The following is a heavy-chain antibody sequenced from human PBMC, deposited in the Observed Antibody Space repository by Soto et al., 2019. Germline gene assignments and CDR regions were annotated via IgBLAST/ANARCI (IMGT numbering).Heavy chain of an antibody. J-gene: IGHJ5*02. V-gene: IGHV4-39*01. CDR1: GGSMKSSSYY. CDR3: ARRQSYYESSDHSYVGWFDP. Sequence: QVQLQESGPGVVKPSETLSLTCTVSGGSMKSSSYYWGWIRQPPGKGLEWIGSIYYSGSTYYNPSLESRLTISVDTSKNQFSLKLDSVTAADTAVYYCARRQSYYESSDHSYVGWFDPWGQGTLVTVSS. CDR2: IYYSGST. D-gene: IGHD3-22*01.